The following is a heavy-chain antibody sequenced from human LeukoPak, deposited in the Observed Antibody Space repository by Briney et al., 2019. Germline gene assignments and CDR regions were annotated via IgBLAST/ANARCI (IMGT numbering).Heavy chain of an antibody. Sequence: GGSLRLSCAASGFTVSSNYMSWVRQAPGKGLECVSVIYSGGGAYYADSVKGRFTISRDNSKNTLYLQMNSLRAEDTAVYYCARDTLSIVGDTPYWGQGTLVTVSS. V-gene: IGHV3-53*01. CDR1: GFTVSSNY. CDR3: ARDTLSIVGDTPY. CDR2: IYSGGGA. D-gene: IGHD1-26*01. J-gene: IGHJ4*02.